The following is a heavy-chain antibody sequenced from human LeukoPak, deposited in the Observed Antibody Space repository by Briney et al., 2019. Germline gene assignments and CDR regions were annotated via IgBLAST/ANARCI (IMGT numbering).Heavy chain of an antibody. J-gene: IGHJ6*02. D-gene: IGHD6-6*01. CDR3: ARDRIAARPDYYGMDV. CDR1: GFTFSSNW. Sequence: GGSLRLSCATSGFTFSSNWMSWVRHVPGRGLDWVANIKPDGSAQYYAASVKGRFTVSRDNAKNSVYLQMNSLRDEDTAVYYCARDRIAARPDYYGMDVWGQGTTVTVSS. V-gene: IGHV3-7*01. CDR2: IKPDGSAQ.